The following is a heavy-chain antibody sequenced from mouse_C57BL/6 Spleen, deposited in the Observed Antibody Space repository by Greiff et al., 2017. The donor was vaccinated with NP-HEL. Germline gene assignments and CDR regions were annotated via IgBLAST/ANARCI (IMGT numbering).Heavy chain of an antibody. J-gene: IGHJ4*01. CDR3: ARLDDGYYGGAMDY. CDR2: IDPSDSET. V-gene: IGHV1-52*01. D-gene: IGHD2-3*01. Sequence: VQLQQPGAELVRPGSSVKLSCKASGYTFTSYWMHWVKQRPIQGLEWIGNIDPSDSETHYNQKFKDKATLTVDKSSSTAYMQLSSLTSEDSAVYYCARLDDGYYGGAMDYWGQGTSVTVSS. CDR1: GYTFTSYW.